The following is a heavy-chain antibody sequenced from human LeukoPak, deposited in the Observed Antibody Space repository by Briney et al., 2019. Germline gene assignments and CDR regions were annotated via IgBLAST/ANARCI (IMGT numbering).Heavy chain of an antibody. Sequence: PSETLSLTCTVSGGSISSYYWSWIRQPPGKGLEWIGYIYYSGSTNDNPPLKSRVTISVDTSKNQFSLKLSSVTAADTAVYYCAGDGGDGYNSPWGQGTLVTVSS. J-gene: IGHJ5*02. CDR2: IYYSGST. D-gene: IGHD5-24*01. CDR3: AGDGGDGYNSP. V-gene: IGHV4-59*01. CDR1: GGSISSYY.